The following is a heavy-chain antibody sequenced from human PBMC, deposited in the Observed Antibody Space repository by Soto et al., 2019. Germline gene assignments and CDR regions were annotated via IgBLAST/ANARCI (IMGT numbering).Heavy chain of an antibody. D-gene: IGHD3-3*01. J-gene: IGHJ6*02. CDR3: ARSQDITIFGVVITYYGMDV. CDR1: GGSFSGYY. CDR2: INHSGST. Sequence: PETLSLTCAVYGGSFSGYYWSWIRQPPGKGLEWIGEINHSGSTNYNPSLKSRVTISVDTSKNQFSLKLSSVTAADTAVYYCARSQDITIFGVVITYYGMDVWGQGTTVTVSS. V-gene: IGHV4-34*01.